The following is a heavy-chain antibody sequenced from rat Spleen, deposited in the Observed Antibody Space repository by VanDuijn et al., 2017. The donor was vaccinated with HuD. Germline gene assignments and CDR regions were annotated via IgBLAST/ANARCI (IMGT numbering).Heavy chain of an antibody. V-gene: IGHV2S30*01. CDR3: TSLYYSSLDY. J-gene: IGHJ2*01. Sequence: QVQLKESGPGLVQPSQTLSLTCTVSGFSLTGNNVHWVRQPPGKGLEWMGRMRYDGDTYYNSALKSRLSISRDTSKNQVFLKINSLQIEDTAIYYCTSLYYSSLDYWGQGVMVTVSS. D-gene: IGHD1-2*01. CDR2: MRYDGDT. CDR1: GFSLTGNN.